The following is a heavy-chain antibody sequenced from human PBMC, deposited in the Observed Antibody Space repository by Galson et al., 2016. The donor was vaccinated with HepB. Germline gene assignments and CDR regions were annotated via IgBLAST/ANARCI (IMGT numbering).Heavy chain of an antibody. V-gene: IGHV3-30-3*01. D-gene: IGHD5-18*01. Sequence: SLRLSCAASGFTFDNYPMHWVRQAPGKGLEWVALISYDGTNKYYADSVKGRSTISRGNSKNTLYLPMHSLKPDDTATFYCARDCRFGSSYGYLYIYWYLDLWGRGTLVTVSS. CDR3: ARDCRFGSSYGYLYIYWYLDL. CDR2: ISYDGTNK. J-gene: IGHJ2*01. CDR1: GFTFDNYP.